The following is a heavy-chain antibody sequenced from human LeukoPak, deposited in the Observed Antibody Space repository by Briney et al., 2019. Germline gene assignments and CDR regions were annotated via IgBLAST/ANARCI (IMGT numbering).Heavy chain of an antibody. CDR2: IYTSGST. D-gene: IGHD2-2*01. CDR1: ADSISSYF. V-gene: IGHV4-4*07. J-gene: IGHJ6*03. CDR3: ARMGPHCSSTSCSYYYYYYMDV. Sequence: PSETLSLTCTVSADSISSYFWSWIRQPAGKGLQWIGRIYTSGSTNYNPSLTSRVTMSVDTSKNQFSLKLSSVTAADTAVYYCARMGPHCSSTSCSYYYYYYMDVWGKGTTVTVSS.